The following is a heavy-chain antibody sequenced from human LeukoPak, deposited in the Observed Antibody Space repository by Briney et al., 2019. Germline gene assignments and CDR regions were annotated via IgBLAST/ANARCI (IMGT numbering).Heavy chain of an antibody. CDR3: ARDRGWLQLLGTDY. J-gene: IGHJ4*02. D-gene: IGHD5-24*01. Sequence: GASVKVSCKASGGTFSSYGISWVRQAPGQGLEWMGWISAYNGNTNYAQKLQGRVTMTTDTSTSTAYMELRSLRSDDTAVYYCARDRGWLQLLGTDYWGQGTLVTVSS. CDR2: ISAYNGNT. CDR1: GGTFSSYG. V-gene: IGHV1-18*01.